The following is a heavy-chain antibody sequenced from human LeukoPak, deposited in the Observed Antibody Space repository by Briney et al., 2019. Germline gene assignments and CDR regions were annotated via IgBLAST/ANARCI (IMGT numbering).Heavy chain of an antibody. D-gene: IGHD3-9*01. J-gene: IGHJ4*02. CDR3: ARTADISTGFGSDY. CDR1: GYTFTSYW. V-gene: IGHV5-51*01. CDR2: IYPGDSYT. Sequence: GESLKISCKGSGYTFTSYWIGWVRQMPGKGLEWMGIIYPGDSYTTYSPSFQGQVTISADKSINTAYLQWSSLQASDTAMYYCARTADISTGFGSDYWGQGTLVTVSS.